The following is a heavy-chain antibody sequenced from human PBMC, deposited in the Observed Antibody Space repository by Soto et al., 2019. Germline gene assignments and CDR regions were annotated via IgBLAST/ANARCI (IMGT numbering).Heavy chain of an antibody. CDR2: MYSGGGT. V-gene: IGHV3-53*01. Sequence: EVHLVESGGGLIQPGGSLRLSCAASGFTVGNNYMNWVRQAPGKGLEWVSLMYSGGGTYYADSVKGLFTMSRDSSKNTLYLQLNSLRAEDTAMYYCTTSPSVGVWGQGTTVTVSS. D-gene: IGHD6-19*01. CDR3: TTSPSVGV. J-gene: IGHJ6*02. CDR1: GFTVGNNY.